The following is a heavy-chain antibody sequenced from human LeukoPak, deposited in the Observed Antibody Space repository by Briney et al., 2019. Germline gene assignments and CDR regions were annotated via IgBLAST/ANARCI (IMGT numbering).Heavy chain of an antibody. CDR2: IYYSGST. J-gene: IGHJ5*02. Sequence: SETLSLTCTVSGGSISSYYWSWIRQPPGKGLEWIGYIYYSGSTYYNPSLKSRVTISVDTSKNQFSLKLSSVTAADTAVYYCAREGGAVAGRELNWFDPWGQGTLVTVSS. CDR1: GGSISSYY. D-gene: IGHD6-19*01. CDR3: AREGGAVAGRELNWFDP. V-gene: IGHV4-59*12.